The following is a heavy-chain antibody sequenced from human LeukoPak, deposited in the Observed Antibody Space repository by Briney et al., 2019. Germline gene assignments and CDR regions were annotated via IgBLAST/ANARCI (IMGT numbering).Heavy chain of an antibody. Sequence: PSETLSLTCTVSGDSVSSSYWSWIRLPPGKGLEWIGRIYTSGSTNYNPSLKSRVTISVDTSKNQFSLKLSSVTAADTAVYYCASGEWAPSDAFDIWGQGTMVTVSS. CDR3: ASGEWAPSDAFDI. D-gene: IGHD7-27*01. CDR2: IYTSGST. V-gene: IGHV4-4*08. CDR1: GDSVSSSY. J-gene: IGHJ3*02.